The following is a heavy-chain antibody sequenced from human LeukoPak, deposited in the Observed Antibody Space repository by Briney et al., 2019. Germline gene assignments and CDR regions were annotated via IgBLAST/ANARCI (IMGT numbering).Heavy chain of an antibody. Sequence: ASVKVSCKASGYTFTSYGISWVRQAPGQGLEWMGWISAYNGNTNYAQKLQGRVTMTTDTSTSTAYMELRSLRSDDTAVYYCARDWSGYCTNGVCPSGYWGQGTLVTVAS. CDR1: GYTFTSYG. V-gene: IGHV1-18*01. CDR2: ISAYNGNT. D-gene: IGHD2-8*01. CDR3: ARDWSGYCTNGVCPSGY. J-gene: IGHJ4*02.